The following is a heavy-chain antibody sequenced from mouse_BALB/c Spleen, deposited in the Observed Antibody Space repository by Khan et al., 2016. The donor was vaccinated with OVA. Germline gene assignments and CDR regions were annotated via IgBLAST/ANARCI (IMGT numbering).Heavy chain of an antibody. D-gene: IGHD2-4*01. CDR1: GYTFSSYW. J-gene: IGHJ4*01. V-gene: IGHV1-9*01. CDR2: ILPGSGNT. Sequence: QVQLKQSGAELMKPGASVKISCKATGYTFSSYWIEWVKQRPGHGLEWIGEILPGSGNTNYNEKFKGKATFTADTSSNTAYMQLSSLTSEDSAVYYCARSYYDYDYYAMDYWGQGTSVTVSS. CDR3: ARSYYDYDYYAMDY.